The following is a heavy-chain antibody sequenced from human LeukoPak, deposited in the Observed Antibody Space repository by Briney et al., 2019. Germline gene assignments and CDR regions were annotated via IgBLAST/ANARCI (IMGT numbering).Heavy chain of an antibody. J-gene: IGHJ5*02. CDR2: ISGSGGST. D-gene: IGHD6-19*01. V-gene: IGHV3-23*01. CDR1: GFTFSSYA. Sequence: PGGSLRLSCAASGFTFSSYAMSWVRQAPGKGLEWVSAISGSGGSTYYAGSVKGRFTISRDNSKNTLYLQMNSLRAEDAAVYYCAKVGSGTVAGTSRRVWFDPWGQGTLVTVSS. CDR3: AKVGSGTVAGTSRRVWFDP.